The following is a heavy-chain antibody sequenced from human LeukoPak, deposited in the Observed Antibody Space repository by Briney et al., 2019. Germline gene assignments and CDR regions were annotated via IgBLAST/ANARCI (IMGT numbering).Heavy chain of an antibody. Sequence: PSETLSLTCAVYGGSFSGYYWSWIRQPPGKGLEWIGEINHSGSTNYNPSLKSRVTISVDTSKNQFSLKLSSVTAADTAVCYCARGDRYYDSSGYYMFQHWGQGTLVTVSS. CDR2: INHSGST. D-gene: IGHD3-22*01. CDR1: GGSFSGYY. CDR3: ARGDRYYDSSGYYMFQH. V-gene: IGHV4-34*01. J-gene: IGHJ1*01.